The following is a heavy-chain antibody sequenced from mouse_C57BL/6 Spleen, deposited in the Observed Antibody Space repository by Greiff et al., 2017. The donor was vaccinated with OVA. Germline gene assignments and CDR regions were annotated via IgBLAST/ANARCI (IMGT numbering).Heavy chain of an antibody. CDR3: ARGLGQDYAMDY. V-gene: IGHV5-4*01. D-gene: IGHD4-1*01. CDR2: ISDGGSYT. CDR1: GFTFSSYA. Sequence: EVQLVESGGGLVKPGGSLKLSCAASGFTFSSYAMSWVRQTPEKRLEWVATISDGGSYTYYPDNVKGRFTISRDNAKNNLYLQMSHLKSEDTAMYYCARGLGQDYAMDYWGQGTSVTVSS. J-gene: IGHJ4*01.